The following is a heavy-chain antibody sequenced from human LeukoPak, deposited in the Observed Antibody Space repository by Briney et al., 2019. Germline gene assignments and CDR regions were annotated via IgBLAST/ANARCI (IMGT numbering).Heavy chain of an antibody. CDR2: VKQDGTEK. J-gene: IGHJ4*02. Sequence: GGSLRLSCAASGFTFRDYWMTWVRQAPGKGLEWVANVKQDGTEKFYVDSVKGRFTISRDNGKNSLYLQMNSLRVEDTAIYYCARAGGTSWADYWGQGTLVTVSS. V-gene: IGHV3-7*01. CDR3: ARAGGTSWADY. CDR1: GFTFRDYW. D-gene: IGHD6-13*01.